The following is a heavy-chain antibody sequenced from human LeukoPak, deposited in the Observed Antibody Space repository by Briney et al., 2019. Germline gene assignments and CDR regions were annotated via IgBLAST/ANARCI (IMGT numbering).Heavy chain of an antibody. J-gene: IGHJ5*02. CDR3: AKDYSGGSPNWSDP. CDR1: GFTLSSYG. CDR2: IRYDGSNK. D-gene: IGHD2-15*01. Sequence: PGGSLRLSCAASGFTLSSYGMHWVRQAPGKGLEWVAFIRYDGSNKYYADSVKGRFTISRDNSKNTLYLQMNSLRAEDTAVYYCAKDYSGGSPNWSDPWGQGTLVTVSS. V-gene: IGHV3-30*02.